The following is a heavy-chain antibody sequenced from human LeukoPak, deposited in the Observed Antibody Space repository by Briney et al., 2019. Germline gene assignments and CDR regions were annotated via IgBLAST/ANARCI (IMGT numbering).Heavy chain of an antibody. V-gene: IGHV3-64D*06. CDR2: IRNNRGNT. CDR1: GFXFSSYA. CDR3: VKVFSRYFDWLFEYYFDY. Sequence: PGGSLRHSFSGSGFXFSSYAMHWIRQAPGKGREYVSAIRNNRGNTYYADSVKGRFTVSRDNSKHRLYLKMSSLRADDTAVYYCVKVFSRYFDWLFEYYFDYWGKGTLVTVSS. D-gene: IGHD3-9*01. J-gene: IGHJ4*02.